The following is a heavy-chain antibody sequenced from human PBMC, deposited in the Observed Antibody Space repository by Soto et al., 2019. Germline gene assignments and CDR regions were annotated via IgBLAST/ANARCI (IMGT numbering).Heavy chain of an antibody. CDR3: AEGGLRWGELSLYYY. J-gene: IGHJ4*02. V-gene: IGHV1-69*13. D-gene: IGHD3-16*02. CDR2: IIPIFGTA. CDR1: GGTFSSYA. Sequence: SVKVSCKASGGTFSSYAISWVRQAPGQGLEWMGGIIPIFGTANYAQKFQGRVTITADESTSTAYMELSSLRSEDTAVSYCAEGGLRWGELSLYYYWRQGTLGTVSS.